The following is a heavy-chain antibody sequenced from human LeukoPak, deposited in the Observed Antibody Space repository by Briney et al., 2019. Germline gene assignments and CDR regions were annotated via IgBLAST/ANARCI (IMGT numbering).Heavy chain of an antibody. CDR1: GGSFSGYY. Sequence: KTSETLSLTCAVYGGSFSGYYWSWIRQPPGKGLEWIGEINHSGSTNYNPSLKSRVTISVDTSKNQFSLKLSSVTAADTAVYYCARGRRSYYDYWGQGTLVTVSS. CDR2: INHSGST. J-gene: IGHJ4*02. CDR3: ARGRRSYYDY. V-gene: IGHV4-34*01.